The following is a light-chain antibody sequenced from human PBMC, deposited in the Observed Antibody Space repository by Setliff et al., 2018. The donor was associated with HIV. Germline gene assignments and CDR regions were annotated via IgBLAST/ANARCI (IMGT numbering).Light chain of an antibody. CDR1: TIDVGAYNY. CDR3: SSHGAIGV. V-gene: IGLV2-8*01. CDR2: EVT. J-gene: IGLJ1*01. Sequence: QSALAQPPSASGSPGQSVTISCTGTTIDVGAYNYVSWYQQHPGKAPKLIIYEVTKRPSGVPDRFSGSKSGNTASLTVSGLQAEDEADYYCSSHGAIGVFGTGTKVTVL.